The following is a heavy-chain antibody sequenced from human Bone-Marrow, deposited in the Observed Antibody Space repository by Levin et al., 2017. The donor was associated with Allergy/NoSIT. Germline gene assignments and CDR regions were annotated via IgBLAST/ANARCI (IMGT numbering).Heavy chain of an antibody. CDR2: ISHDGRNK. Sequence: LSLTCAASGFPFSTYGMHWVRQAPGKGLEWVAVISHDGRNKYYAESVKGRLIISRDNSQNTLYLQMESLRGEDTAVYDCAKDLQWQLRDYYVMDVWGQGTTVTVSS. V-gene: IGHV3-30*18. CDR3: AKDLQWQLRDYYVMDV. CDR1: GFPFSTYG. J-gene: IGHJ6*02. D-gene: IGHD6-19*01.